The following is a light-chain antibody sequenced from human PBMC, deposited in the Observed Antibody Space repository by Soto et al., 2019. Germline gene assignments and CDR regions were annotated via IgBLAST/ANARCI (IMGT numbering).Light chain of an antibody. J-gene: IGKJ2*01. CDR2: DTS. V-gene: IGKV3-20*01. CDR1: ERVATSY. Sequence: DIVLTQSPVILSLSPGDSATLSCRASERVATSYFAWYQQRRGQAPTLLIYDTSTRATGVPDRFTGSGSGTEFTLTISSVEPEDFPVYYCQQYGRSPLYTFGQGTQLEI. CDR3: QQYGRSPLYT.